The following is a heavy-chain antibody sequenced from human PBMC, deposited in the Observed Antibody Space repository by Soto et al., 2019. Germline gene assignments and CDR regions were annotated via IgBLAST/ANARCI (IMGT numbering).Heavy chain of an antibody. J-gene: IGHJ4*02. CDR1: GGSISSGGYY. CDR3: ARKHCSSTSCYGTFDY. D-gene: IGHD2-2*01. CDR2: IYYSGST. Sequence: QVQLQESGPGLVRPSQTLSLTCTVSGGSISSGGYYWSWIRQHPGKGLEWIGYIYYSGSTYYNPSLKSRVTISVDTSKNQFSLKLSSVTAADTAVYYCARKHCSSTSCYGTFDYWGQGTLVTVSS. V-gene: IGHV4-31*03.